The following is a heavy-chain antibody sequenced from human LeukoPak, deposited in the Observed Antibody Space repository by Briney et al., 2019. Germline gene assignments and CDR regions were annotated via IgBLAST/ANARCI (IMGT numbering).Heavy chain of an antibody. CDR3: ARGPTISETGYFDY. CDR1: GGSFSTYY. D-gene: IGHD1-1*01. CDR2: INHRGDT. J-gene: IGHJ4*03. V-gene: IGHV4-34*01. Sequence: PSETLSLTCAVYGGSFSTYYWSWIRQSPGKGLEWIAEINHRGDTNYNPSVKSRVTISVDTSKNQFSLKVRSLTAADTAFYYCARGPTISETGYFDYWGQGTLVTVSS.